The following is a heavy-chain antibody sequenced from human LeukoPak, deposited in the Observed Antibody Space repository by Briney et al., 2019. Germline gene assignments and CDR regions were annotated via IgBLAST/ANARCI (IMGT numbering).Heavy chain of an antibody. V-gene: IGHV3-7*01. J-gene: IGHJ4*02. CDR1: GFTFSSYW. CDR3: ARVRYSSSSTYFDY. CDR2: IKQDGSEK. Sequence: PGGSLRLSCAASGFTFSSYWMSWVRQAPGKGLEWVANIKQDGSEKYYVDSVKGRFTISRDNAKNSLYLQMNSLRAEDTAVYYCARVRYSSSSTYFDYWGQGTLVTVSS. D-gene: IGHD6-6*01.